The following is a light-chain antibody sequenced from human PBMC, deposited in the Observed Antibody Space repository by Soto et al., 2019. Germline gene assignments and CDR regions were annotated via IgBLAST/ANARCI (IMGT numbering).Light chain of an antibody. CDR3: HQRYNWLT. CDR1: QTVSTY. Sequence: IVLTQSPATLSLSPGERATLSCRASQTVSTYLAWYQHKPGQAPRLLIYDASNRASGIPARFSGSGSGTDFTLTISSLEPEDSAVYYCHQRYNWLTFGGGTKVDIK. CDR2: DAS. V-gene: IGKV3-11*01. J-gene: IGKJ4*01.